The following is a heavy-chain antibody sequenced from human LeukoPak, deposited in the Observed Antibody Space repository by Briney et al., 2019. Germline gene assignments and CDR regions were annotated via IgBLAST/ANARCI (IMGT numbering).Heavy chain of an antibody. Sequence: GGSLRLSCAASGFTFDDYAMHWVRQAPGKGLEWVSGIGWIGGSIGYADSVKGRFTISRDNAKNSLYLQMNSLRAEDTALYHCARVWGQYQLLFGYYYGMDVWGQGTTVTVSS. D-gene: IGHD2-2*01. V-gene: IGHV3-9*01. J-gene: IGHJ6*02. CDR2: IGWIGGSI. CDR3: ARVWGQYQLLFGYYYGMDV. CDR1: GFTFDDYA.